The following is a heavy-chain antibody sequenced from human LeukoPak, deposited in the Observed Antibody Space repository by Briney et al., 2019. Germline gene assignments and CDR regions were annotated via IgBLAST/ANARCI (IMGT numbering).Heavy chain of an antibody. CDR2: ISGSGVST. Sequence: GGSLRLSCAASGFTFSSYAMSWVRQAPRKGLEWVSTISGSGVSTYYADSAKGRFTISRDNSKNTLYLQMNSLRAEDTAVYYCAKRSDNWNDYYFDYWGQGTLVTVSS. J-gene: IGHJ4*02. D-gene: IGHD1-1*01. V-gene: IGHV3-23*01. CDR1: GFTFSSYA. CDR3: AKRSDNWNDYYFDY.